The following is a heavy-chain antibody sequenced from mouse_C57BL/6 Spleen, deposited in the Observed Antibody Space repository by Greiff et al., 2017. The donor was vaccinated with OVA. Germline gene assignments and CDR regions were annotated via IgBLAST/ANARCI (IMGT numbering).Heavy chain of an antibody. CDR2: IYPRDGST. Sequence: VQLQQSDAELVKPGASVKISCKVSGYTFTDHSIHWMKQRPEQGLEWIGYIYPRDGSTKYNEKFKGKATLTADKSSSTAYMQLNSLTSEDSAVYFCARALYYDYADFDYWGQGTTLTVSS. CDR1: GYTFTDHS. V-gene: IGHV1-78*01. J-gene: IGHJ2*01. D-gene: IGHD2-4*01. CDR3: ARALYYDYADFDY.